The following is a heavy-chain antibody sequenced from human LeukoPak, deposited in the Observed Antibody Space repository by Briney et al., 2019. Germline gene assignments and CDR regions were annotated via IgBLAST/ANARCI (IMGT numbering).Heavy chain of an antibody. CDR2: INSDGVTT. CDR1: GFTFSDYW. V-gene: IGHV3-74*03. J-gene: IGHJ4*02. Sequence: PGGSLRLSCAASGFTFSDYWMHLVRQAPGKGLVWVSRINSDGVTTTYADSVKGRFTISRDNAKNTLYLQMNSLRAEDTAVYYCGRGYGSASCDYWGQGTLVTVSS. D-gene: IGHD3-10*01. CDR3: GRGYGSASCDY.